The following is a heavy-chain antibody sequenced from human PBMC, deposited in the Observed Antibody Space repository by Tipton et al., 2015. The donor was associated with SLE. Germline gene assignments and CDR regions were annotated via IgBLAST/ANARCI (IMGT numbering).Heavy chain of an antibody. J-gene: IGHJ4*02. CDR3: ARGGIAVADSFDY. D-gene: IGHD6-19*01. V-gene: IGHV3-30*02. CDR1: GFTFSSYG. Sequence: SLRLSCAASGFTFSSYGMHWVRQAPGKGLEWVAFIRYDGSNKYYADSVKGRFTISRDNSKNTLYLQMNSLRAEDTAVYYCARGGIAVADSFDYWGQGTLVTVSS. CDR2: IRYDGSNK.